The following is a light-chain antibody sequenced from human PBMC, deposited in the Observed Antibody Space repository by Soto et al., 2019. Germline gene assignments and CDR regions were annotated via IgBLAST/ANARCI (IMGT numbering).Light chain of an antibody. Sequence: QSVLTQPPSASGTPGQRVTISCSGSSSNIVSNYVYWYQQLPGTAPKLLIYRNNQRPSGVPDRFSGSKSGTSASLAISGLRSEDEADYYCAAWDDSLSGVFGGGTQRTVL. CDR2: RNN. CDR1: SSNIVSNY. J-gene: IGLJ3*02. CDR3: AAWDDSLSGV. V-gene: IGLV1-47*01.